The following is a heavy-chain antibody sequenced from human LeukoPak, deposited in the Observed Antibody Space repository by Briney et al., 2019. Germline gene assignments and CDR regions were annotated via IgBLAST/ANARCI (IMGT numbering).Heavy chain of an antibody. V-gene: IGHV4-39*07. Sequence: SETLSLTCTVSGGSISSSGYYWGCIRQPPGKGLEWIGSIYYSGSTYYSPSLKSRVTISVDTSKNQFSLKLSSVTAADTAVYYCARALTGMGNYDFFETYYFDYWGQGTLVTVSS. J-gene: IGHJ4*02. CDR1: GGSISSSGYY. D-gene: IGHD3-3*01. CDR2: IYYSGST. CDR3: ARALTGMGNYDFFETYYFDY.